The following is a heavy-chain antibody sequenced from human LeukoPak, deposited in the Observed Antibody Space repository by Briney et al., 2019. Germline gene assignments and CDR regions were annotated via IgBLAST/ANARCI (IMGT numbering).Heavy chain of an antibody. CDR1: GGSISSSSYY. D-gene: IGHD6-6*01. V-gene: IGHV4-39*01. J-gene: IGHJ4*02. Sequence: SETLSLTCTVSGGSISSSSYYWGWIRQPPGKGLEWIGSIYYSGGTYYNPSLKSRVTISVDTSKNQFSLKLSSVTAADTAVYYCARLVAARPTYFDYWGQGTLVTVSS. CDR2: IYYSGGT. CDR3: ARLVAARPTYFDY.